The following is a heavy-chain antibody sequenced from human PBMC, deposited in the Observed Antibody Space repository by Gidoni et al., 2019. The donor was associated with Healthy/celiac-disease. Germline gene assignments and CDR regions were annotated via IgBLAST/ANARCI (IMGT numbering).Heavy chain of an antibody. CDR1: GGSFSGYY. CDR3: ARRAVAGTVDY. Sequence: QVQLHQLGAALSKPAESLSRTCAVYGGSFSGYYWSWIRQPPGKGLEWIGDINHSGSTNYNPSLKSRITISVDTSKNQFSLKLSSVTAAETAVYYCARRAVAGTVDYWGQGTLVTVSS. J-gene: IGHJ4*02. V-gene: IGHV4-34*01. D-gene: IGHD6-19*01. CDR2: INHSGST.